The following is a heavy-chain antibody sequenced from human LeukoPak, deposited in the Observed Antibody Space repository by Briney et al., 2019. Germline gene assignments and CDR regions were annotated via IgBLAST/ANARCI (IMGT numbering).Heavy chain of an antibody. J-gene: IGHJ4*02. CDR2: IKQDGSEK. CDR3: ARDLAGLLLAPAFDY. V-gene: IGHV3-7*01. Sequence: GGSLRLSCAASGFTFSSYWMSWVRQAPGKGLEWVANIKQDGSEKYYVDSVKGRFTISRDNAKNSLYLQMNGLRAEDTAVYYCARDLAGLLLAPAFDYWGQGTLVTVSS. CDR1: GFTFSSYW. D-gene: IGHD2-21*02.